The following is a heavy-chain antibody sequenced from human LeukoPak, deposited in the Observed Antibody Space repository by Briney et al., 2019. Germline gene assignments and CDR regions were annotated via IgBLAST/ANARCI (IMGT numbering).Heavy chain of an antibody. D-gene: IGHD2-2*01. Sequence: PSGTLSLTCAVSGGSISSSNWWSWVRQPPGKGLEWIGEIYHSGSTNYNPSLKSRVTISVDKSKNQFSLKLSSVTAADTAVYYCARAVVPAARAMDPWGQGTLVTVSS. V-gene: IGHV4-4*02. J-gene: IGHJ5*02. CDR3: ARAVVPAARAMDP. CDR2: IYHSGST. CDR1: GGSISSSNW.